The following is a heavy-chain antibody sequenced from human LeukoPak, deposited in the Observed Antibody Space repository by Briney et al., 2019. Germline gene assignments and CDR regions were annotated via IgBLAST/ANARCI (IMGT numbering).Heavy chain of an antibody. V-gene: IGHV3-7*01. CDR2: IKQEGSAR. CDR1: GFSFSSYW. Sequence: GGSLRLSCVASGFSFSSYWMSWVRQTPGKGLEWVANIKQEGSARYYVDSVTGRFTISRDNAMNSLYLQMNSLRVEDTAVYYCARASIAVAAGLQYWGQGTLVTVSS. CDR3: ARASIAVAAGLQY. J-gene: IGHJ4*02. D-gene: IGHD6-19*01.